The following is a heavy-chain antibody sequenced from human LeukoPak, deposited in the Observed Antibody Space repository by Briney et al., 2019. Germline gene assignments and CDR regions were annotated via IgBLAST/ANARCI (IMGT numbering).Heavy chain of an antibody. J-gene: IGHJ4*02. Sequence: SETLSLTCTVSGGSVSSGSYYWSWIRQPPGKGLEWIGYIYYSGSTNYNPSLKSRVTISVDTSKNQFSLKLSSVTAADTAVYYCARAPRYGSGSPTDYWGQGTLVTVSP. D-gene: IGHD3-10*01. CDR1: GGSVSSGSYY. V-gene: IGHV4-61*01. CDR2: IYYSGST. CDR3: ARAPRYGSGSPTDY.